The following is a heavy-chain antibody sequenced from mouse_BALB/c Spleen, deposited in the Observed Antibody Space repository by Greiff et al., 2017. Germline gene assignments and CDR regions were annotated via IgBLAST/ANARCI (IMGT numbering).Heavy chain of an antibody. CDR3: ASYGKGYFDV. J-gene: IGHJ1*01. V-gene: IGHV5-12-2*01. CDR1: GFTFSSYT. Sequence: EVHLVESGGGLVQPGGSLKLSCAASGFTFSSYTMSWVRQTPEKRLEWVAYISNGGGSTYYPDTVKGRFTISRDNAKNTLYLQMSSLKSEDTAMYYCASYGKGYFDVWGAGTTVTVSS. CDR2: ISNGGGST. D-gene: IGHD2-1*01.